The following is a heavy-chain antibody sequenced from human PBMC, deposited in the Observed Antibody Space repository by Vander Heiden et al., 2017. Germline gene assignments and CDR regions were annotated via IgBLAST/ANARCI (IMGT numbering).Heavy chain of an antibody. D-gene: IGHD3-22*01. CDR1: GLTFSGYW. CDR2: IKQDGSEK. J-gene: IGHJ4*02. CDR3: ARGNYYDSSGYPTTFDY. V-gene: IGHV3-7*01. Sequence: EVQLVESGGGLVQPGGSLRLSCAASGLTFSGYWMSWVRQAPGKGLEWVANIKQDGSEKYYVDSVKGRFTISRDNAKNSLYLQMNSLRAEDTAVYYCARGNYYDSSGYPTTFDYWGQGTLVTVSS.